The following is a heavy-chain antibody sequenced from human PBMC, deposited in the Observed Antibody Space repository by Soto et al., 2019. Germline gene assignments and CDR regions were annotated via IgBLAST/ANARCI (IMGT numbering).Heavy chain of an antibody. CDR3: VSGYYHDGPTYQSDSYGMAV. J-gene: IGHJ6*02. V-gene: IGHV1-69*12. Sequence: QVQLVQSGAEVKKPGASVKVSCKASGGTFNTYVISWVRQAPGQGLQWMGGIIPLFDTANYAQKFQGRVTLTADESTGTAYMELNSLRSEDAAVYYCVSGYYHDGPTYQSDSYGMAVEGQGTTVIVSS. CDR1: GGTFNTYV. D-gene: IGHD3-22*01. CDR2: IIPLFDTA.